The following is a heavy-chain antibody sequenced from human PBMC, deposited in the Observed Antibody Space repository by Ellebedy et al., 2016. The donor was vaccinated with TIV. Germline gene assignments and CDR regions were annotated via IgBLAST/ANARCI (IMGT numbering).Heavy chain of an antibody. CDR2: ITYSGST. Sequence: MPSETLSLTCTVSGDSISSPHWSWIRQPPGTGLEWIGHITYSGSTNYNPSLKSRVTISVDASKNQISLRLSSVTAADTAVYYCARGVSSFGYWGQGTLVTVSS. J-gene: IGHJ4*02. V-gene: IGHV4-59*11. CDR1: GDSISSPH. D-gene: IGHD3-10*01. CDR3: ARGVSSFGY.